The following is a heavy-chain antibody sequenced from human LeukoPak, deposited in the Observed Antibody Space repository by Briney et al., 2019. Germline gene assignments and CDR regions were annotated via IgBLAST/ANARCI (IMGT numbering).Heavy chain of an antibody. Sequence: GGSLRLSCAASGFSFSTYGMHWVRQAPGKGLEWVAVIWYDGSHQYYADSVKGRFTISRDMSTNTLYLQMNNLRVDDTALYYCARDLGLKYGSGTYTFDPWGQGTLVIVSP. V-gene: IGHV3-33*01. J-gene: IGHJ5*02. CDR1: GFSFSTYG. CDR3: ARDLGLKYGSGTYTFDP. D-gene: IGHD3-10*01. CDR2: IWYDGSHQ.